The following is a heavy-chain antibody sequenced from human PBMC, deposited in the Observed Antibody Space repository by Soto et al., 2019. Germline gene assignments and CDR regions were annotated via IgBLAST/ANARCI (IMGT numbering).Heavy chain of an antibody. CDR3: ARPTVCNPFDY. CDR1: GFTFSSYS. Sequence: GGSLRLSCAASGFTFSSYSMNWVRQAPGKGLEWVSYISSSSSTIYYADSVKGRFTISRDNAKNSLYLQMNSLRAEDTAVYYCARPTVCNPFDYWGQGTLVPVSS. J-gene: IGHJ4*02. CDR2: ISSSSSTI. V-gene: IGHV3-48*01. D-gene: IGHD4-17*01.